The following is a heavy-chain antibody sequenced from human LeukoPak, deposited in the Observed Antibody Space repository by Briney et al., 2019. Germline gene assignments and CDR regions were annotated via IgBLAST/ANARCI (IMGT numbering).Heavy chain of an antibody. CDR3: ARLGMIQAYSTEDY. V-gene: IGHV4-39*07. CDR2: IYYSGST. J-gene: IGHJ4*02. CDR1: GGSISSSSYY. D-gene: IGHD6-13*01. Sequence: PSETLSLTCTVSGGSISSSSYYWGWIRQPPGKGLEWIGSIYYSGSTYYNPSLKSRVTISVDTSKNQLSLKLSSVTAADTAVYYCARLGMIQAYSTEDYWGQGTLVTVSS.